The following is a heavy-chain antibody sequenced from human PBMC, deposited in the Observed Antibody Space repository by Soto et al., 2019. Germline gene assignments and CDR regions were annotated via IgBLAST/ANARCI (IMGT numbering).Heavy chain of an antibody. Sequence: ASVKVSCKASGYTFTSYGISWVRQAPGQGLEWMGWISAYNGNTNYAQKLQGRVTMTTDTSTSTAYMELRSLRSDDTAVYYCARDIRTTVRYYCYGMDVWGQGTTVTVSS. V-gene: IGHV1-18*01. D-gene: IGHD4-4*01. CDR3: ARDIRTTVRYYCYGMDV. CDR2: ISAYNGNT. J-gene: IGHJ6*02. CDR1: GYTFTSYG.